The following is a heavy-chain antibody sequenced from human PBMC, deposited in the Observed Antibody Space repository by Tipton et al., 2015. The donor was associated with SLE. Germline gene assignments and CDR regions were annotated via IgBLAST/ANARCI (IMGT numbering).Heavy chain of an antibody. D-gene: IGHD5-12*01. Sequence: TLSLTCTVSGGSISSSSYYWGWIRQPPGKGLEWIGSIHYSGSPYYNPSLKSRVTISVDTSKNQFSLKLSSVTAADTAVYFCARGAISDFYYYGMDVWGQGTTVTVSS. CDR1: GGSISSSSYY. CDR3: ARGAISDFYYYGMDV. V-gene: IGHV4-39*07. J-gene: IGHJ6*02. CDR2: IHYSGSP.